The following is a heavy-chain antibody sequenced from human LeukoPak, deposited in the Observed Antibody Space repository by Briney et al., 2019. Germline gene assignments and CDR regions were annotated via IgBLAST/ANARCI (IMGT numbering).Heavy chain of an antibody. Sequence: GASVKVSCKVSGYTLTELSMHWVRQAPGKGLEWMGGFDPEDGETIYAQKFQGRVTMTEDTSTDTAYMELSSLRSEDTAVYYCATVGCSSTSCYRESGAFDIWGQGTMVTVSS. D-gene: IGHD2-2*01. CDR3: ATVGCSSTSCYRESGAFDI. CDR2: FDPEDGET. J-gene: IGHJ3*02. V-gene: IGHV1-24*01. CDR1: GYTLTELS.